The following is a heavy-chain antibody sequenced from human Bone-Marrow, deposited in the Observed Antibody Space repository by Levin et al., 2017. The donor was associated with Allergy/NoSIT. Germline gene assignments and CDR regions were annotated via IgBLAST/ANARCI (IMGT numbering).Heavy chain of an antibody. CDR1: GFTFSDYY. J-gene: IGHJ4*02. CDR3: ARGARNPDY. V-gene: IGHV3-11*01. CDR2: ISGSGNSV. Sequence: PGGSLRLSCAASGFTFSDYYMIWIRQAPGMGLDYLSYISGSGNSVYSDSVKGRFTVSRDNAKNLLYLQMSSLRAEDTAVYYCARGARNPDYWGQGILVTVSS.